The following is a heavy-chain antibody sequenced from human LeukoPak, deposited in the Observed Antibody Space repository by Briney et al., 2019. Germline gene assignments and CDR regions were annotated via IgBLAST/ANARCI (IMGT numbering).Heavy chain of an antibody. CDR3: ARTLTIFGVVIIPYYYYGMDV. CDR2: IYSGGST. D-gene: IGHD3-3*01. Sequence: GGSLRLSCAASGFTVSSNHMSWVRQAPGKGLEWVSVIYSGGSTYYADSVKGRFTISRDNSKNTLYLQMNSLRAEDTAVYYCARTLTIFGVVIIPYYYYGMDVWGQGTTVTVSS. V-gene: IGHV3-66*01. J-gene: IGHJ6*02. CDR1: GFTVSSNH.